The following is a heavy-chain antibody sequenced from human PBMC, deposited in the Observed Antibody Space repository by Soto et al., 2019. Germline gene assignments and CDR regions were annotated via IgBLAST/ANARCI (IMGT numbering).Heavy chain of an antibody. CDR1: GGTFSSYA. CDR3: ARMVRGVGRWFDP. Sequence: GASVKVSCKASGGTFSSYAISWVRQAPGQGLEWTGGIIPIFGTANYAQKFQGRVAITAEKSTSTSYMELSSLRSEDTAVYYCARMVRGVGRWFDPWGQGTLVTVSS. CDR2: IIPIFGTA. J-gene: IGHJ5*02. V-gene: IGHV1-69*06. D-gene: IGHD3-10*01.